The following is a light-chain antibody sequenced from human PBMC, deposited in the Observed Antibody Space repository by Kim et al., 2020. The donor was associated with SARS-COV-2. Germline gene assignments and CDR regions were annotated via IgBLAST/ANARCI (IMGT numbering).Light chain of an antibody. CDR1: SSDVGGYNF. J-gene: IGLJ1*01. CDR3: TSYTSTGTLYV. Sequence: QSALTQPASVSGSPGQSITISCTGTSSDVGGYNFVSWYQQHPGKAPKLIIYDVSSRPSRVSNRFSGSKSGNTASLTISGLQAEDEADYYCTSYTSTGTLYVFGSGTQLTVL. CDR2: DVS. V-gene: IGLV2-14*03.